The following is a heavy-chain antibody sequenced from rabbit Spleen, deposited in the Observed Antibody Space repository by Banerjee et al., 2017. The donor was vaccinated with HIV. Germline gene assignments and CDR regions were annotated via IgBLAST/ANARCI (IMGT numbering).Heavy chain of an antibody. J-gene: IGHJ4*01. Sequence: QEQLVESGGGLVQPGGSLKLSCKASRFDLNTYGVSWVRQAPGKGLEWIGYIDPVFGITYYANWVNGRFTISRHNAQNTLYLQLNSLTAADTATYFCVRDRANIGGDYGPYYFDLWGPGTLVTVS. D-gene: IGHD2-1*01. CDR2: IDPVFGIT. CDR1: RFDLNTYG. CDR3: VRDRANIGGDYGPYYFDL. V-gene: IGHV1S47*01.